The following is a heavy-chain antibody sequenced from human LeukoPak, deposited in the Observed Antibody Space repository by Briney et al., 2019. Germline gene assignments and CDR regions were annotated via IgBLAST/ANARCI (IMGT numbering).Heavy chain of an antibody. Sequence: GGSLRLSCVASGFTFSSYSMNWVRQAPGKGLEWVANIKEDGSEKYYVDSVKGRFTISRDNAKNSLYLQMNSLRAEDTAVYYCARVGSHSGSLSLIRRNYKYYYYMDVWGKGTTVTISS. D-gene: IGHD3-10*01. J-gene: IGHJ6*03. V-gene: IGHV3-7*01. CDR1: GFTFSSYS. CDR3: ARVGSHSGSLSLIRRNYKYYYYMDV. CDR2: IKEDGSEK.